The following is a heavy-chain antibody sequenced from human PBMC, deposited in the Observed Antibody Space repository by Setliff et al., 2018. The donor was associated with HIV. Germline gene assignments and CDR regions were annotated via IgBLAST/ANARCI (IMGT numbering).Heavy chain of an antibody. Sequence: SETLSLTCTVSGGSMSTYYWSWIRQPPGKGLEWIGYIYTSGSTNYNPSLRSRVTISVDTSKNHFSLRLSSVTAADMAVYYCARQPRWLQFPRYFDYWGQGTLVTVSS. CDR3: ARQPRWLQFPRYFDY. CDR1: GGSMSTYY. J-gene: IGHJ4*02. V-gene: IGHV4-59*08. CDR2: IYTSGST. D-gene: IGHD5-12*01.